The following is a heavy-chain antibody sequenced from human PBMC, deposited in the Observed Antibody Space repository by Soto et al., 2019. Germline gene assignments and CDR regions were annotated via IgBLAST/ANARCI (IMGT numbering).Heavy chain of an antibody. V-gene: IGHV3-30-3*01. CDR1: GFTFSSYA. J-gene: IGHJ6*02. CDR2: ISYDGSNK. D-gene: IGHD5-12*01. Sequence: VGSLRLSCAASGFTFSSYAMHWVRQAPGKGLEWVAVISYDGSNKYYADSVKGRFTISRDNSKNTLYLQMNSLRAEDTAVYYCARDPRDGYNSDYGMDVWGQGTTVTVSS. CDR3: ARDPRDGYNSDYGMDV.